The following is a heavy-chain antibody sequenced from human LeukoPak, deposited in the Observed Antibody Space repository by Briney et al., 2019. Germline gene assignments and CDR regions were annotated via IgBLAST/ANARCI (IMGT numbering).Heavy chain of an antibody. CDR3: AKDSKYYYDSRGYSYFDY. CDR1: GFIFSSYG. J-gene: IGHJ4*02. V-gene: IGHV3-30*18. D-gene: IGHD3-22*01. Sequence: GGSLRLSCAASGFIFSSYGMHWVRQAPGKGLEWVAVTSYDGSKKYYADSVKGRFTISRDNSKNTLYLQMNSLRAEDTAVYYCAKDSKYYYDSRGYSYFDYWGQGTLVTVSS. CDR2: TSYDGSKK.